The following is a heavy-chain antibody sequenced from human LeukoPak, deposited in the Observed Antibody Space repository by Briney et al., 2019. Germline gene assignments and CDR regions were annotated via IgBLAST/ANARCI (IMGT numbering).Heavy chain of an antibody. CDR1: GGSISSYY. CDR3: ARVQVDYYYYYMDV. D-gene: IGHD2-15*01. J-gene: IGHJ6*03. Sequence: SETLSLTCTVSGGSISSYYWSWIRQPPGKGLEWIGYIYYSGSTNYNPSLKSRVTISVDTSKNQFSLKLSSVTAADTAVYYCARVQVDYYYYYMDVWGTGTTVTISS. CDR2: IYYSGST. V-gene: IGHV4-59*01.